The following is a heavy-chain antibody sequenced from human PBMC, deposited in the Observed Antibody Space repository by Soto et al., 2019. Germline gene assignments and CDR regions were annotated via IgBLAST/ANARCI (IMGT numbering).Heavy chain of an antibody. D-gene: IGHD6-6*01. Sequence: EVQLVESGGGLVKPGGSLRLSCAASGFTFSSYSMNWVRQAPGKGLEWVSSISSSSSYIYYADSVKGRFTISRDNAKNSLYLQMNSLRAEDTAVYYCARYSSWNPYYYYYGMDVWGQGTTVTVSS. V-gene: IGHV3-21*01. J-gene: IGHJ6*02. CDR1: GFTFSSYS. CDR3: ARYSSWNPYYYYYGMDV. CDR2: ISSSSSYI.